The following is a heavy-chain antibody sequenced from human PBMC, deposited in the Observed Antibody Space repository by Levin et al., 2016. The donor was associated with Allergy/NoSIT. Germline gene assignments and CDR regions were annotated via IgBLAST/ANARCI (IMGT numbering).Heavy chain of an antibody. CDR1: GGSISNSNYF. CDR2: VYYTGRT. V-gene: IGHV4-39*01. D-gene: IGHD6-13*01. J-gene: IGHJ6*02. Sequence: SETLSLTCTVSGGSISNSNYFWDWIRQPPGKGLEWIGSVYYTGRTHYNPSLKSRLTISVDTSKNQFSLKLTSVTATDTALYYCTKREGSSFLDYYGMDVWGQGTTVTVSS. CDR3: TKREGSSFLDYYGMDV.